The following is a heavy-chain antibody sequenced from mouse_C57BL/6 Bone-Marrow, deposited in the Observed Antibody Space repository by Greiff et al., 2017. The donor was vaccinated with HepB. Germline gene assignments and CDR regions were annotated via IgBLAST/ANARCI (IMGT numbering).Heavy chain of an antibody. Sequence: EVKLEESGGGLVQPGESLKLSCESNEYEFPSHDMSWVRKTPEKRLELVAAINSDGGSTYYPDTMERRIIISRDNTKKTLYLQMSSLRSEDTALYYCARPLLLRSYYYAMDYWGQGTSVTVSS. CDR3: ARPLLLRSYYYAMDY. CDR2: INSDGGST. V-gene: IGHV5-2*03. D-gene: IGHD1-1*01. CDR1: EYEFPSHD. J-gene: IGHJ4*01.